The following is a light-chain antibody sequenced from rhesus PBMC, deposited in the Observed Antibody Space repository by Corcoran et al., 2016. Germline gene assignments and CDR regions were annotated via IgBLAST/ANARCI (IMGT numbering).Light chain of an antibody. Sequence: DIQMTQSPSSRSVSVGDTVTITCRASQGISSWLAWYQQKPGKAPKLLGYKASSLQSGVPSRFSGSGSGTDFTLTLSSLKSEDFATYYCHKYSSGPRTFGGGTKVELK. CDR2: KAS. CDR3: HKYSSGPRT. CDR1: QGISSW. J-gene: IGKJ4*01. V-gene: IGKV1-22*01.